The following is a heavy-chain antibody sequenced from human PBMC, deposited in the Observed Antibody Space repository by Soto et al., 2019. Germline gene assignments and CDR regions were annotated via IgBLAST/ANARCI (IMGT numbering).Heavy chain of an antibody. CDR1: GFTVSSNY. CDR2: IYSGGST. D-gene: IGHD6-13*01. V-gene: IGHV3-66*01. CDR3: ARTVLSSSWYLGYYYMDV. Sequence: GGSLRLSCAASGFTVSSNYMSWVRQAPGKGLEWVSVIYSGGSTYYADSVKGRFTISRDNSKNTLYLQMNSLRAEDTAVYYCARTVLSSSWYLGYYYMDVWGKGTTVTVSS. J-gene: IGHJ6*03.